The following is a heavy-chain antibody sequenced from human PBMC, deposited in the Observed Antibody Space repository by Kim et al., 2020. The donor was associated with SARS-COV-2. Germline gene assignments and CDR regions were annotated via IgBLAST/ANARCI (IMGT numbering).Heavy chain of an antibody. J-gene: IGHJ4*02. CDR3: ARGGSIYYYDNTGYHDY. Sequence: SETLSLTCAVYGGSFSGYYWSWIRQTPGRGLEWIGEINHVGSTNYNPSLKSRVTISVDMSKNQLSLKLSSVTAADTAVYYCARGGSIYYYDNTGYHDYWGQGTLVTVSS. CDR1: GGSFSGYY. CDR2: INHVGST. V-gene: IGHV4-34*01. D-gene: IGHD3-22*01.